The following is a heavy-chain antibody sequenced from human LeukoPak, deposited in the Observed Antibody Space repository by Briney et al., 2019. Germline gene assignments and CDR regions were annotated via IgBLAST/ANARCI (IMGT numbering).Heavy chain of an antibody. J-gene: IGHJ4*02. V-gene: IGHV4-4*07. D-gene: IGHD2-15*01. CDR3: AGYCSGGSCYLGLDY. CDR1: GGSISSYY. Sequence: SETLSLTCTVSGGSISSYYWSWIRQPAGKGLEWIGRIYTSGSTNYNPSLKSRVTMSVDTSKNQFSLKLSSVTAADTAVYYCAGYCSGGSCYLGLDYWGQGTLVTVSS. CDR2: IYTSGST.